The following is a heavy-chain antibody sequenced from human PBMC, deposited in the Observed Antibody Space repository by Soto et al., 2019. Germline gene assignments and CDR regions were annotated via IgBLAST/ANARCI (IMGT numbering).Heavy chain of an antibody. CDR2: IYYTGST. CDR1: GGSISPYY. CDR3: ARGSPMSSSFPLDY. D-gene: IGHD6-6*01. Sequence: QVQLQESGPGLVKPSETLSLTCTVSGGSISPYYWSWIRQPPGKGLEWIGYIYYTGSTNYNASLRSRVTISQDTSKNQFSLKLNSVTAADTAVYYFARGSPMSSSFPLDYWGQGTLVAVSS. J-gene: IGHJ4*02. V-gene: IGHV4-59*01.